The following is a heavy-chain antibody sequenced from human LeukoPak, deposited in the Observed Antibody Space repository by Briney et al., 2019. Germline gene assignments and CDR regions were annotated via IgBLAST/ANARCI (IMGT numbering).Heavy chain of an antibody. V-gene: IGHV5-51*01. CDR1: GYSFTSYW. CDR3: ARGGNSDYYYYGMDV. CDR2: IYPGDSDT. D-gene: IGHD4-23*01. J-gene: IGHJ6*02. Sequence: GESLQISCKGSGYSFTSYWIGWVRQMPGKGLEWMGIIYPGDSDTRYSPSFQGQVTISADKSISTAYLQWSSLKASDTAMYYCARGGNSDYYYYGMDVWGQGTTVTVSS.